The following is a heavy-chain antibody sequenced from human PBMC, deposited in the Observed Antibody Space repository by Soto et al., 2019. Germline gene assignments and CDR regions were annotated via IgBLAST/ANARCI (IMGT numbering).Heavy chain of an antibody. D-gene: IGHD3-16*01. J-gene: IGHJ4*02. V-gene: IGHV3-30*18. CDR1: GFTFSTHG. Sequence: PGGSLRLSCAASGFTFSTHGIHWVRQAPGKGMEWVAVVSYDGSNKYYGDSVKGRFTISRDNSKNSLYLQMNSLRTEDTAVYYCAKDRVKSGVGEVDYWGQGTLVTVSS. CDR2: VSYDGSNK. CDR3: AKDRVKSGVGEVDY.